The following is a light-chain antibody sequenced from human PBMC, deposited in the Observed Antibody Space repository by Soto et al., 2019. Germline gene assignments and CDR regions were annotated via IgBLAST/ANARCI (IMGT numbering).Light chain of an antibody. Sequence: IVLTQSPVTLSLSPGERATLSCRASQNISSYLIWYQQKPGQSPRLLMYDVSNRATGIPARFSGSGSGTEFTLTISNLQSEDFAVYHCQQYDKWPRTFGQGTKVDIK. J-gene: IGKJ1*01. V-gene: IGKV3-11*01. CDR3: QQYDKWPRT. CDR1: QNISSY. CDR2: DVS.